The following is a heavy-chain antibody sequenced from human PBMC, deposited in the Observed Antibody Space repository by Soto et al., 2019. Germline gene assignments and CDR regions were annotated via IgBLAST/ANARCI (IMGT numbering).Heavy chain of an antibody. CDR1: GASISTYC. V-gene: IGHV4-59*01. J-gene: IGHJ4*02. CDR3: ARFSWPFDY. CDR2: IYYSGNT. Sequence: SETLSLTCTVSGASISTYCWSWIRQPPGKGLEWIGCIYYSGNTNYNPSLKSRVTISIDTSENQFSLKLGSVTAADTAVYYCARFSWPFDYWGQGTLVTVSS.